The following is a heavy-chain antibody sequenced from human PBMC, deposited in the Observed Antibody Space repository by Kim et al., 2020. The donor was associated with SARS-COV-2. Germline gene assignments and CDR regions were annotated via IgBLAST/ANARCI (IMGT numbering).Heavy chain of an antibody. V-gene: IGHV3-13*04. J-gene: IGHJ3*02. CDR2: IGTAGDT. Sequence: GGSLRLSCAASGFTFSSYDMHWVRQATGKGLEWVSAIGTAGDTYYPGSVKGRFTISRENAKNSLYLQMNSLRAGDTAVYYCARERGRGAFDIWGQGTMVTVSS. CDR3: ARERGRGAFDI. D-gene: IGHD2-15*01. CDR1: GFTFSSYD.